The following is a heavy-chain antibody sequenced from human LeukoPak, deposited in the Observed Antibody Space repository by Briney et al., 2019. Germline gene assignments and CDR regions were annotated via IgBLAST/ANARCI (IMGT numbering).Heavy chain of an antibody. CDR2: IYYSGST. V-gene: IGHV4-39*01. Sequence: SETLSLTCTVSGGSISSSSYYWGWIRQPPGKGLEWIGSIYYSGSTYYNPSLKSRVTISVDTSKNQFSLKLSSVTAADTAVYYCARGELGYYYYGMDVWGQGTTVTVSS. J-gene: IGHJ6*02. CDR1: GGSISSSSYY. D-gene: IGHD3-10*01. CDR3: ARGELGYYYYGMDV.